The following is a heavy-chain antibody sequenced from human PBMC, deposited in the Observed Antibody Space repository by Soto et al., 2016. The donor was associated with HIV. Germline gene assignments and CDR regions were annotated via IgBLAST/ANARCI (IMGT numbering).Heavy chain of an antibody. J-gene: IGHJ4*02. D-gene: IGHD3-10*01. CDR2: INSDGSST. CDR3: AREGAGGLMVRGVMWFDY. Sequence: EVQLVESGGGLVQPGGSLRLSCAASGFTFSSYWMHWVRQAPGKGLVWVSRINSDGSSTSYADSVKGRFTISRDNAKNTLYLQMNSLRAEDTAVYYCAREGAGGLMVRGVMWFDYWGQGTLVTVSS. CDR1: GFTFSSYW. V-gene: IGHV3-74*01.